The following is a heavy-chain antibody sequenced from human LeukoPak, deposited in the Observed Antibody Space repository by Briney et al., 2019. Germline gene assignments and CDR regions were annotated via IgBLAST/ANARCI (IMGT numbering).Heavy chain of an antibody. CDR2: IIPILGIA. J-gene: IGHJ5*02. D-gene: IGHD3-22*01. Sequence: ASVKVSCKASGGTFSSYAISWVRQAPGQGLEWMGRIIPILGIANYAQKFQGRVTITADKSTSTAYMELSSLRSDDTAVYYCARDSITMTDLGWFDPWGQGTLVTVSS. CDR1: GGTFSSYA. V-gene: IGHV1-69*04. CDR3: ARDSITMTDLGWFDP.